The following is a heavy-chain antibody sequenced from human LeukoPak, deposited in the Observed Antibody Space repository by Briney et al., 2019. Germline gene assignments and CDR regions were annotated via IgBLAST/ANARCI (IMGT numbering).Heavy chain of an antibody. CDR1: GGSISSYY. D-gene: IGHD6-19*01. Sequence: NPSETLSLTCTVSGGSISSYYWSWIRQPPGKGLKWIGYIYYSGSTNYNPSLKSRVTISVDTSKNQFSLKLSSVTAADTAVYYCARGEVWQWLVPEYFQHWGQGTLVTVSS. J-gene: IGHJ1*01. CDR2: IYYSGST. CDR3: ARGEVWQWLVPEYFQH. V-gene: IGHV4-59*01.